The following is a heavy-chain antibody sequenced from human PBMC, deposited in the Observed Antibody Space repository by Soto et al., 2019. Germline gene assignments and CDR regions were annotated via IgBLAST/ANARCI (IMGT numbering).Heavy chain of an antibody. V-gene: IGHV3-53*04. CDR2: IYSGGST. CDR1: GFTVSSNY. J-gene: IGHJ6*03. Sequence: GGSLRLSCAASGFTVSSNYMSWVRQAPGKGLEWVSVIYSGGSTYYADSVKGRFTISRHNSKNTLYLQMNSLGAEDTAVYYCGSTSWNYYYYMDVWGKGTTVTVSS. CDR3: GSTSWNYYYYMDV. D-gene: IGHD2-2*01.